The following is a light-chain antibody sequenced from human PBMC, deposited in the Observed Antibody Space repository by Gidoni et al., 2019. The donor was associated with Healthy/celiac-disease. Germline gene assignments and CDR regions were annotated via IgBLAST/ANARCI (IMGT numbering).Light chain of an antibody. CDR1: QSVSSY. CDR2: DAS. Sequence: EIVLTQSPATLSLSPGERANLSCRASQSVSSYLAWYQQKPGQAPRLLIYDASNRATGIPARFSGSGSGTDFTLTISSLEPEAFAVYSCQQRSNWPMCSFGQGTKLEIK. V-gene: IGKV3-11*01. CDR3: QQRSNWPMCS. J-gene: IGKJ2*04.